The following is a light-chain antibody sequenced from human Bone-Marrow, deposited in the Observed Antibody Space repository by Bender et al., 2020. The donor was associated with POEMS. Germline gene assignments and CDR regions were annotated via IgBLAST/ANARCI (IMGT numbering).Light chain of an antibody. CDR2: EVT. J-gene: IGLJ2*01. CDR1: TSDVGSSNF. V-gene: IGLV2-23*02. Sequence: SALTQPASVSGSPGQSITMSCTGTTSDVGSSNFVSWYQQYPGKAPKLIIFEVTKRPSGVSYRFSGSKSGNTASLTISGLQGEDEADYYCCSYAGSRTLVFGRGTKVTVL. CDR3: CSYAGSRTLV.